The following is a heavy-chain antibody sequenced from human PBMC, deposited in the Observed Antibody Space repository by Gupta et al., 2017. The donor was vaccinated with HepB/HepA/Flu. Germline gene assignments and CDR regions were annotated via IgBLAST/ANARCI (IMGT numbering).Heavy chain of an antibody. Sequence: RQVPGKGLEWVSSISGSGYTTSYADSVKGRFTISRDNSKNTLRLQMSSLRAEDTATYYCAKEGGRTSGYELAHWGQGTLVTVSA. J-gene: IGHJ4*02. D-gene: IGHD3-22*01. CDR3: AKEGGRTSGYELAH. V-gene: IGHV3-23*01. CDR2: ISGSGYTT.